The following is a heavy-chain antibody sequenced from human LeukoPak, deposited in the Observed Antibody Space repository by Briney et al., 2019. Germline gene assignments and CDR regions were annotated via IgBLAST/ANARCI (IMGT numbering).Heavy chain of an antibody. D-gene: IGHD3-16*02. CDR2: ISWNSDNI. V-gene: IGHV3-9*01. Sequence: SLRLSCAASGFRFDDYAMHWVRQAPGKGLEWVSGISWNSDNIGYADSVKGRFTISRDNAKNSLYLQMNSLRAEDTALYYCAKDFDYVWGTYRSAPDYWGQGTLVTVSS. CDR3: AKDFDYVWGTYRSAPDY. J-gene: IGHJ4*02. CDR1: GFRFDDYA.